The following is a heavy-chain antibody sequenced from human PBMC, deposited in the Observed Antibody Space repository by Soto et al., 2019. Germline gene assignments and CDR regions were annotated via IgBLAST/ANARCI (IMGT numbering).Heavy chain of an antibody. CDR1: GGTFSSYT. CDR2: IIPILGIA. V-gene: IGHV1-69*02. CDR3: ARAFRYGDYPNDY. Sequence: QVQLVQSGAEVKKPGSSVKVSCKASGGTFSSYTISWVRQAPGQGLEWMGRIIPILGIANYAQKFQGRVTITADKSTSTAYMELSSLRSEDTAVYYCARAFRYGDYPNDYWGQGTLVTVSS. J-gene: IGHJ4*02. D-gene: IGHD4-17*01.